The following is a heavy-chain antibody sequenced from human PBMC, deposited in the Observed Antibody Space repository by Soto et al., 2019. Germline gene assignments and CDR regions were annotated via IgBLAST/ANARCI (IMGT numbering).Heavy chain of an antibody. V-gene: IGHV3-11*01. Sequence: GGSLRLSCAASGFTFGDFYMSWIRQAPGKGLEWVSYISSTGSTIYYADPVKGRFTTSRDNSKNTVYLQMNSLRADDTAVYYCAKKALGSITLPALFYFDYWGQGTLVTVSS. J-gene: IGHJ4*02. CDR1: GFTFGDFY. CDR3: AKKALGSITLPALFYFDY. D-gene: IGHD1-20*01. CDR2: ISSTGSTI.